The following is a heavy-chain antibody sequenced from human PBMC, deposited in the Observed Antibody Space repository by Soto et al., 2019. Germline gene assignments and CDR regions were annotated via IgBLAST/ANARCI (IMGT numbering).Heavy chain of an antibody. D-gene: IGHD3-10*01. J-gene: IGHJ6*02. V-gene: IGHV4-61*01. Sequence: QVQLQESGPGLVKSSETLSLICFVSGEALGSGQSYWNWIRQAPGKGLEWIGQTFVTGATKYSAPLQRRVTMSVDTSKSQISLTLPSVTAADSATYFCARGRSDSAGSSFGRRMDVWGQGTTVTVSS. CDR1: GEALGSGQSY. CDR3: ARGRSDSAGSSFGRRMDV. CDR2: TFVTGAT.